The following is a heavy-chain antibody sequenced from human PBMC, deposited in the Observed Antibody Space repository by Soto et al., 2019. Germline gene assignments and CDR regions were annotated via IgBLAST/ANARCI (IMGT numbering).Heavy chain of an antibody. Sequence: ASVKVSCKVSGYTLTELSMHWVRQAPGKGLEWMGGFDPEDGETIYAQKFQGRVTMTEGTSTDTAYMELSSLRSEDTAVYYCATLHYYDSSGRNWFDPWGQGTLVTVSS. J-gene: IGHJ5*02. CDR3: ATLHYYDSSGRNWFDP. CDR2: FDPEDGET. CDR1: GYTLTELS. D-gene: IGHD3-22*01. V-gene: IGHV1-24*01.